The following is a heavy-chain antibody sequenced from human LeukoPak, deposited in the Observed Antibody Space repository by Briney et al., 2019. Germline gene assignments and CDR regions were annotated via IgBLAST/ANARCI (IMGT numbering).Heavy chain of an antibody. D-gene: IGHD4-17*01. CDR2: IYHSGST. CDR3: ARGGLGYGDYSARFDP. CDR1: GGSISSGGYS. V-gene: IGHV4-30-2*01. Sequence: PSQTLSLTCAVSGGSISSGGYSWSWIRQPPGKGLEWIGYIYHSGSTYYNPSLKSRVTISVDRSKNQFSLKLSSVTAADTAVYYCARGGLGYGDYSARFDPWGQGTLVTVSS. J-gene: IGHJ5*02.